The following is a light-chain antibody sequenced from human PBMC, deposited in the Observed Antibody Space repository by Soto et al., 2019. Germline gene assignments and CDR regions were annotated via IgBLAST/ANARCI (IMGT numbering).Light chain of an antibody. CDR3: SSFTSNRIYV. CDR2: GVT. Sequence: QSALTQPTSVSGSPGQSITISCTGNHNDIGTYDYVSWYQQHPGRAPRLLIHGVTTRPSGISGRFSASKSGLTASLTISGLQPEDEADYYCSSFTSNRIYVFGPGTKLTAL. V-gene: IGLV2-14*01. J-gene: IGLJ1*01. CDR1: HNDIGTYDY.